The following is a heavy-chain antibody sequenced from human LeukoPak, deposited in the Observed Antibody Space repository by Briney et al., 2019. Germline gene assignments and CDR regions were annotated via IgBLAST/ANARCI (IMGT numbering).Heavy chain of an antibody. V-gene: IGHV3-23*01. CDR2: ISGSGRTT. Sequence: GGPLRLSCAASGFTFSNHAMSWVRQTPGKGLQWVSVISGSGRTTEYADSVKGRFTISRDNTKNSLSLQMNSLRAEDTAVYYCARAPGPYLDFWGQGTLVTVSS. CDR1: GFTFSNHA. J-gene: IGHJ4*02. CDR3: ARAPGPYLDF.